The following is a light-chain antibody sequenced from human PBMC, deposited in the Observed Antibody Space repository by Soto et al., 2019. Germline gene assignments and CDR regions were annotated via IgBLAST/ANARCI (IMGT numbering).Light chain of an antibody. CDR1: QSVSSN. Sequence: VRTQSAETRSVSGGERATLSCRASQSVSSNLAWYQQKLGQAPRLLIYGASTRATDIPPRFSGSGSGTEFTLTIRSLQSEDFAIYYCQQYNNWPRTFGQGTKVDIK. CDR2: GAS. J-gene: IGKJ1*01. V-gene: IGKV3-15*01. CDR3: QQYNNWPRT.